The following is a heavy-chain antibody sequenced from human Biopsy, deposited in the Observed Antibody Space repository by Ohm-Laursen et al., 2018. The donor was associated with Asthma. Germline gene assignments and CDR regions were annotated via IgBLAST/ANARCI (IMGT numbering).Heavy chain of an antibody. J-gene: IGHJ2*01. CDR1: GGSVSSGSYY. Sequence: SETLSLTCTVSGGSVSSGSYYWSWIRQPPGKGLAWVGYISYSGSTYYNPSLKSRLTISMDTSKNQFSLKLSSVTAADTAVYYCAIVPTTLRYFDLLGRGTLVTVSS. CDR3: AIVPTTLRYFDL. D-gene: IGHD2-15*01. CDR2: ISYSGST. V-gene: IGHV4-61*01.